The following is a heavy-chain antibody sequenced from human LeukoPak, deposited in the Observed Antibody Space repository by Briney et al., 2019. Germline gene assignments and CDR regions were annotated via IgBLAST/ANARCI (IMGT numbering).Heavy chain of an antibody. Sequence: PGGSLSLSFAASGFTVSSNYSSWVRQAPGKGLEWVSVIYSGGSTYYADSVKGRFTISRDNSKNTLYLQMNSLRAEDTAVYYCARELYSSGWYVDYWGQGTLVTVSS. V-gene: IGHV3-66*01. CDR1: GFTVSSNY. CDR3: ARELYSSGWYVDY. J-gene: IGHJ4*02. D-gene: IGHD6-19*01. CDR2: IYSGGST.